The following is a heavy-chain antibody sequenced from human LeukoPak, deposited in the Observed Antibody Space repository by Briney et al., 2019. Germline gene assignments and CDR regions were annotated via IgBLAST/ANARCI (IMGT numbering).Heavy chain of an antibody. CDR1: GFTFSTYA. Sequence: PGGSLRLSCAASGFTFSTYAMSWVRQAPGKGVEWVSAICGSEGSRYYADSVKGRFTISRDNSKNTLYLQMNSLRGEDTAVYYCAKGGSPSCYSSSGYWGQGTLVTVSS. V-gene: IGHV3-23*01. D-gene: IGHD2-2*01. CDR3: AKGGSPSCYSSSGY. CDR2: ICGSEGSR. J-gene: IGHJ4*02.